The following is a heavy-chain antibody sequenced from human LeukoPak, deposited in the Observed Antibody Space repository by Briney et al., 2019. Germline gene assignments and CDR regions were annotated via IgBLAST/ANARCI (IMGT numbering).Heavy chain of an antibody. V-gene: IGHV5-10-1*01. D-gene: IGHD2-15*01. J-gene: IGHJ6*04. CDR2: IDPSDSYT. CDR1: GYSFTSYW. Sequence: GESLRISCKGSGYSFTSYWISWVRQMPGKGLEWMGRIDPSDSYTNYSPSFQGHVTISADKSISTAYLQWSSLKASDTAMYYRARQVEDIVVVVAATPHYGMDVWGKGTTVTVSS. CDR3: ARQVEDIVVVVAATPHYGMDV.